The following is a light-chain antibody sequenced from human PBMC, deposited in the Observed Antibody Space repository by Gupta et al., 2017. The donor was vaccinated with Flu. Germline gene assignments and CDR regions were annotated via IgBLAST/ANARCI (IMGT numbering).Light chain of an antibody. CDR1: QSIRSSH. Sequence: ESVLTQSPGTLSLSPGERATLSCRASQSIRSSHLAWYQQKPGQAPRLVMYGASNRATGIPDRFSGSGSGTDFTLTISRLEPEDFAVYYCQQGDTSPLTFGGGTKVEIK. CDR2: GAS. J-gene: IGKJ4*01. V-gene: IGKV3-20*01. CDR3: QQGDTSPLT.